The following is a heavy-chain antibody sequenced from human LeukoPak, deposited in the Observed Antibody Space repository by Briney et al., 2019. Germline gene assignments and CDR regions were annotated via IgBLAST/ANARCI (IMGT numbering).Heavy chain of an antibody. D-gene: IGHD6-13*01. V-gene: IGHV1-69*05. J-gene: IGHJ4*02. CDR3: ARGQGSHGQQLGDY. CDR2: IIPIFGTA. CDR1: GGTFSSYA. Sequence: SVKVSCKASGGTFSSYAISWVRQAPGQGLEWMGRIIPIFGTANYAQKFQGRVTITTDESTSTAYMELSSLRSEDTAVYYCARGQGSHGQQLGDYWGQGTLVTVSS.